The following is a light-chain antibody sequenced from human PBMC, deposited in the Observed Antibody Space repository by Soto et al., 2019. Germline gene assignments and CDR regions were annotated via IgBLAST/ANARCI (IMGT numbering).Light chain of an antibody. J-gene: IGKJ1*01. CDR3: QQYGSATTT. CDR1: QGVXSH. Sequence: ESEVTQCASALSLSPGERATLYCRASQGVXSHFGWYELKPGQAPRLLXDKPSNSATGSPARLSGSGSETEFTPTLSRLHSQDFAAYYYQQYGSATTTFGQGTKVDIK. V-gene: IGKV3D-15*01. CDR2: KPS.